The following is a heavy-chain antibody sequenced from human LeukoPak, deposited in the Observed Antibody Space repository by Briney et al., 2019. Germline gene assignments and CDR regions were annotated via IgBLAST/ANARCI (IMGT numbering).Heavy chain of an antibody. CDR2: INHSGST. J-gene: IGHJ4*02. D-gene: IGHD3-10*01. CDR1: GGSFSGYY. Sequence: SETLSLTCAVYGGSFSGYYWSWIRQPPGKGLECIGEINHSGSTNYNPSLKSRVTISVDTSKNQFSLKLSSVTAADTAVYYCARGPNYGSGSYYNIRGELDYWGQGTLVTVSS. V-gene: IGHV4-34*01. CDR3: ARGPNYGSGSYYNIRGELDY.